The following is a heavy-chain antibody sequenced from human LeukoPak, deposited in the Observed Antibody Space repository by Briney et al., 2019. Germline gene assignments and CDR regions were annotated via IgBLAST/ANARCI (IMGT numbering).Heavy chain of an antibody. CDR3: ARDLGYYDGSGYYSAAFDI. CDR2: INPNSGGT. Sequence: ASVKVSCKASGYTFSGFYIHWVRQAPGQGLEWMGWINPNSGGTNYAQKFQGRVTMTRDTSISTAYMELSRLRSDDTAVYYCARDLGYYDGSGYYSAAFDIWGQGTMVTVSS. CDR1: GYTFSGFY. J-gene: IGHJ3*02. D-gene: IGHD3-22*01. V-gene: IGHV1-2*02.